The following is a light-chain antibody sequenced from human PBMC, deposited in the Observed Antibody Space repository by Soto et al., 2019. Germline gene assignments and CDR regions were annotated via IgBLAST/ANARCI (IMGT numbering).Light chain of an antibody. CDR2: WAS. CDR1: QSVLYTSNNKNY. V-gene: IGKV4-1*01. Sequence: IVMTQSPDSLAVSLGERATIKCKSSQSVLYTSNNKNYLAWYQHKPGQPPKLLISWASSRESGVPDRFSGSGSGTDFTLTISSLQAEDVAVYYCQHYYSSPFTFGPGTKVDIK. CDR3: QHYYSSPFT. J-gene: IGKJ3*01.